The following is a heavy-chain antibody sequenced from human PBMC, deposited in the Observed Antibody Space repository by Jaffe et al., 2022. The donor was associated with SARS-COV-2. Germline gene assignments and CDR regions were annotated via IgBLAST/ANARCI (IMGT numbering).Heavy chain of an antibody. J-gene: IGHJ6*02. Sequence: EVQLVESGGGLVQPGGSLRLSCAASGFTFSSYWMSWVRQAPGKGLEWVANIKQDGSEKYYVDSVKGRFTISRDNAKNSLYLQMNSLRAEDTAVYYCARDSRPPGYYGMDVWGQGTTVTVSS. CDR1: GFTFSSYW. CDR3: ARDSRPPGYYGMDV. V-gene: IGHV3-7*01. CDR2: IKQDGSEK.